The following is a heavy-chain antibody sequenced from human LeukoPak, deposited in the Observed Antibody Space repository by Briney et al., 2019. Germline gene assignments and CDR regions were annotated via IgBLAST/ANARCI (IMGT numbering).Heavy chain of an antibody. CDR3: ASSRRGVVVTAMDYYYGMDV. J-gene: IGHJ6*02. CDR1: GGTFSSYA. CDR2: IIPIFGIA. D-gene: IGHD2-21*02. Sequence: SVKVSCKASGGTFSSYAISWVRQAPGQGLEWMGRIIPIFGIANYAQKFQGRVTITADKSTSTAYMELSSLSSEDTAVYYCASSRRGVVVTAMDYYYGMDVWGQGTTVTVSS. V-gene: IGHV1-69*04.